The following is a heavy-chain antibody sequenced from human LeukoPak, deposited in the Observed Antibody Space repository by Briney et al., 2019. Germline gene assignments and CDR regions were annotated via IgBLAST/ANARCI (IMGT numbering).Heavy chain of an antibody. CDR1: GYSISSGYY. Sequence: PSETLSLTCAVSGYSISSGYYWGWIRQPPGKELEWMGSIYHSGSTYYNPSLKSRVTISVDTSKNQFSLKLSSVTAADTAVYYCARHSIVVVPAAAFDYWGQGTLVTVSS. CDR3: ARHSIVVVPAAAFDY. CDR2: IYHSGST. V-gene: IGHV4-38-2*01. J-gene: IGHJ4*02. D-gene: IGHD2-2*01.